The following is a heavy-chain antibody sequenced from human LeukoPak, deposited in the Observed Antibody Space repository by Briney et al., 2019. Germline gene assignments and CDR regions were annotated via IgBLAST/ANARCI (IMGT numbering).Heavy chain of an antibody. Sequence: PGGSLRLSCAASGFTFSSYGMHWVRQAPGKGLEWVAVISYDGSNKYYADSVKGRFTISRDNSKNTLYLQMNSLRAEDTAVYYCAKDLYYDILTGSVADYWGQGTLVTVSS. CDR3: AKDLYYDILTGSVADY. D-gene: IGHD3-9*01. CDR2: ISYDGSNK. J-gene: IGHJ4*02. V-gene: IGHV3-30*18. CDR1: GFTFSSYG.